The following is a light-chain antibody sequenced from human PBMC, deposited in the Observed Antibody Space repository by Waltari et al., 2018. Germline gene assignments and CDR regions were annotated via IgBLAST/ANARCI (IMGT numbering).Light chain of an antibody. J-gene: IGKJ1*01. Sequence: AIRMTQSPSSLSASPGHRVTITCRPSQGISSYLAWYQQKPGKAPKLLIYAASTLQNRVPSRFSGSGSGTDFTLTISCLQSEDFATYYCQQYYSYPRTFGQGTKVEIK. CDR3: QQYYSYPRT. V-gene: IGKV1-8*01. CDR1: QGISSY. CDR2: AAS.